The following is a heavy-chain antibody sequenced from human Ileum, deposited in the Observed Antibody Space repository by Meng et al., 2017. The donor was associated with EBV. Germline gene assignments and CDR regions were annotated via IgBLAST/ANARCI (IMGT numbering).Heavy chain of an antibody. V-gene: IGHV4-4*02. Sequence: VLLQWSGLCVVRPSGPLSLTCTFSGDSFSGSYWWSWIRQSPEKGLEWIGEVYPSGTPYYNPSLKSRVTISLAKSRNQFSLNLIHVTAADAAVYYCARDAFQYASGIPAHWGQGTLVTVSS. CDR2: VYPSGTP. J-gene: IGHJ4*02. CDR1: GDSFSGSYW. CDR3: ARDAFQYASGIPAH. D-gene: IGHD3-16*01.